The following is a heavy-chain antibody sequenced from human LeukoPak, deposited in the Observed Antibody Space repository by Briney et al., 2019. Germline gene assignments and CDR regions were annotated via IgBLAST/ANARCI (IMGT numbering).Heavy chain of an antibody. CDR1: GYSFTSYW. CDR3: ARPASHCSGGSCPPEYFDY. D-gene: IGHD2-15*01. Sequence: GESLKISCKGSGYSFTSYWIGWVRQMPGKGLEWMGIIYPGDSDTRYSPSFQGQVTISADKSISTAYLQWSSLKASDTAMYYCARPASHCSGGSCPPEYFDYWGQGTLVTVSS. CDR2: IYPGDSDT. J-gene: IGHJ4*02. V-gene: IGHV5-51*01.